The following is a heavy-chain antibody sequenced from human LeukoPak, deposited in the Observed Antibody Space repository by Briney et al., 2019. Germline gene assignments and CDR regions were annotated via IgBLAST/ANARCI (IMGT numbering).Heavy chain of an antibody. V-gene: IGHV7-4-1*02. J-gene: IGHJ4*02. CDR1: GYTFTSYA. CDR3: AREGPFWVPSGDCGGDCYAYASDY. Sequence: ASVKVSCKASGYTFTSYAMNWVRQAPGQGLEWMGWINTNTGNPTYAQGFTGRFVFSLDTSVSTAYLQISSLKAEDTAVYYCAREGPFWVPSGDCGGDCYAYASDYWGQGTLVTVSS. CDR2: INTNTGNP. D-gene: IGHD2-21*02.